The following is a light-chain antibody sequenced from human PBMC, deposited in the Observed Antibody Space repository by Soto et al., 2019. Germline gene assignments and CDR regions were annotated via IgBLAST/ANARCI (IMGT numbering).Light chain of an antibody. V-gene: IGLV7-46*01. CDR1: TGAVTSGHY. CDR3: LLSYSGANVV. CDR2: DTS. J-gene: IGLJ2*01. Sequence: QAVVTQEASLTVSPGGTVTLTCGSSTGAVTSGHYPYWFLQKPGQAPRTLIYDTSNKHSWTPARFSGSLLGGKAALTLSCAQPEDEAEYYCLLSYSGANVVFGGGTKVTVL.